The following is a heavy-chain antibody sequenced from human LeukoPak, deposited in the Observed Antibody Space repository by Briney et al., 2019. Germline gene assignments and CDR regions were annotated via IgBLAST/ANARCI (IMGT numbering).Heavy chain of an antibody. CDR3: AKSGNSGGPFVY. CDR1: GFTFSSYA. D-gene: IGHD4-23*01. V-gene: IGHV3-30*18. CDR2: ISYDGSNK. Sequence: GGSLRLSCAASGFTFSSYAMHWVRQAPGKGLEWVAVISYDGSNKYYADSAKGRFTIFRDNSKNTLYLQMNSLRAEDTAVYYCAKSGNSGGPFVYWGQGTLVTVSS. J-gene: IGHJ4*02.